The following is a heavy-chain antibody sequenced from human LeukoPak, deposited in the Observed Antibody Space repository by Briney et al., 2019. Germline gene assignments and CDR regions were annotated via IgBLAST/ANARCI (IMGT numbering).Heavy chain of an antibody. V-gene: IGHV4-39*01. Sequence: SETLSLTCTVSGGPISSSRHYWSWIRQHPGKGLEWIASINYSGSTYYNPSLKSRVTISVDMSKSQFYLKLSSVTAADTAVFYCVRFVEYVSGIYYLDFWGQGTLVTVSS. CDR2: INYSGST. CDR3: VRFVEYVSGIYYLDF. CDR1: GGPISSSRHY. J-gene: IGHJ4*02. D-gene: IGHD3-10*01.